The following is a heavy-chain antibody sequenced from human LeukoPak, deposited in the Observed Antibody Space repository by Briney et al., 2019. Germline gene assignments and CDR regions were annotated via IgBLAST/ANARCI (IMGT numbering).Heavy chain of an antibody. CDR2: ISYDGSNK. CDR3: ARDRGSYYLSWFDP. Sequence: GGSLRLSCAASGFTFSSYAMHWVRQAPGKGLEWVAVISYDGSNKCYADSVKGRFTISRDNSKNTLYLQMNSLRAEDTAVYYCARDRGSYYLSWFDPWGQGTLVTVSS. D-gene: IGHD1-26*01. V-gene: IGHV3-30-3*01. CDR1: GFTFSSYA. J-gene: IGHJ5*02.